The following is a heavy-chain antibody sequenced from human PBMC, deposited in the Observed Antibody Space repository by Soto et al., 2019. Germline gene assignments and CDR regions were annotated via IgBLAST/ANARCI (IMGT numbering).Heavy chain of an antibody. J-gene: IGHJ4*02. D-gene: IGHD3-16*01. CDR2: IHPLEDT. Sequence: QVQLQQWGAGLLKPSETLSLTCVVHTESFSTYYCSWTRQPPRKGLEWIGDIHPLEDTNYKPSLSNRVTISLDTSKNQFSLKLTSVTAADTAVYFCSIGRDPHKGGRSWGQGNLVTVSS. CDR1: TESFSTYY. CDR3: SIGRDPHKGGRS. V-gene: IGHV4-34*02.